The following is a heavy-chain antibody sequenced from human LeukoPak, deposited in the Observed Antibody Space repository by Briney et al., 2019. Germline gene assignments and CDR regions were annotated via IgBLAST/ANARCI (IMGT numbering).Heavy chain of an antibody. CDR1: GGSISSYY. CDR3: ARFSGAARASTADY. CDR2: IYYSGST. V-gene: IGHV4-59*08. J-gene: IGHJ4*02. Sequence: PSETLSLTCTVSGGSISSYYWSWIRQPPGKGLEWIGYIYYSGSTNYNPSLKSRVTISVDTSKNQFSLKLSSVTAADTAVYYCARFSGAARASTADYWGQGTLVTVSS. D-gene: IGHD6-13*01.